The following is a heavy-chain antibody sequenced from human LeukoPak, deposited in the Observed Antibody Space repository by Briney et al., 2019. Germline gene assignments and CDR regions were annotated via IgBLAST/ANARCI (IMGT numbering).Heavy chain of an antibody. Sequence: PSETLSLTCTVSGGSISISSYYWGWIRQPPGKGLEWLGSVSSTRTTFHNPSLKSRVFISLGASKNQFFLILRSVSAADTAVYYCARDSDSGGYYNGFDFWGQGALVTVSS. CDR3: ARDSDSGGYYNGFDF. J-gene: IGHJ4*02. CDR1: GGSISISSYY. V-gene: IGHV4-39*07. D-gene: IGHD3-22*01. CDR2: VSSTRTT.